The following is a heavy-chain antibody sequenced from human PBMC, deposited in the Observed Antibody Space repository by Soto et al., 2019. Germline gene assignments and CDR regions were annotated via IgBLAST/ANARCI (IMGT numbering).Heavy chain of an antibody. J-gene: IGHJ5*02. CDR3: ATNPYDSSGYYNWFDP. CDR1: GFTFSNYE. V-gene: IGHV3-23*01. Sequence: GGSLRLSCAASGFTFSNYEMNWVRQAPGKGLEWVSAISGSGGSTYYADSVKGRFTISRDNSKNTLYLQMNSLRAEDTAVYYCATNPYDSSGYYNWFDPWGQGTLVTVSS. CDR2: ISGSGGST. D-gene: IGHD3-22*01.